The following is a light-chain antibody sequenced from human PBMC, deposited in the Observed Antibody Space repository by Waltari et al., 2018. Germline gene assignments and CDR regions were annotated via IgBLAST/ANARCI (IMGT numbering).Light chain of an antibody. V-gene: IGLV1-47*01. CDR1: SSNTGSNY. J-gene: IGLJ3*02. CDR3: VAWDDSLSGLWV. CDR2: RSV. Sequence: QSVLTQSPSASGTPGQRVPFSCSRSSSNTGSNYVYWYQQLPGTAPKLLIYRSVQRPSGVPARFSGSKSGTSASLAISGLRSEDEGDYYCVAWDDSLSGLWVFGGGTKLTVL.